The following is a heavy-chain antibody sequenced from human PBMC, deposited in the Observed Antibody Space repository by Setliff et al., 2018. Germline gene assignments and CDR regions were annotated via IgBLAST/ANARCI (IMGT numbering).Heavy chain of an antibody. D-gene: IGHD3-10*01. CDR3: ARVSSYGSGSYYYYYYGMDV. CDR2: IYYSGST. CDR1: GGSISSRSYY. V-gene: IGHV4-39*07. Sequence: SETLSLTCTVSGGSISSRSYYWGWNRQPPGKGPEWIGSIYYSGSTYYKPSLKSRVTISVDTSKNQFSLKLSSVTAADTAVYYCARVSSYGSGSYYYYYYGMDVWGQGTTVTVS. J-gene: IGHJ6*02.